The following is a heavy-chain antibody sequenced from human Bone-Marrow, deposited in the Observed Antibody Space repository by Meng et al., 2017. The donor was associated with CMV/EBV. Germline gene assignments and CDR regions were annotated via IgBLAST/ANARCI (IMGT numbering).Heavy chain of an antibody. D-gene: IGHD3-10*01. J-gene: IGHJ4*02. V-gene: IGHV4-34*01. Sequence: YGGSFSGYYWGWIRQPPGKGLEWIGEINHSGSTNYHPSLKSRVTISVDTSKNQFSLKLSSVTAADTAVYYCARGSRIYYGSGSFNDYWGQGTLVTVSS. CDR3: ARGSRIYYGSGSFNDY. CDR1: GGSFSGYY. CDR2: INHSGST.